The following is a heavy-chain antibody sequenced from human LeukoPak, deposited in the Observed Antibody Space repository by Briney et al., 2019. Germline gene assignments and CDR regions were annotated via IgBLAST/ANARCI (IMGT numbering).Heavy chain of an antibody. Sequence: SETLSLTCTVSGGSISSSSYYWGWIRQPPGKGLEWIGYIYYSGSTYYNPSLKSRVTISVDTSKNQFSLKLSSVTAADTAVYYCAGFYRTTVTTDAFDIWGQGTMVTVSS. CDR1: GGSISSSSYY. V-gene: IGHV4-30-4*08. D-gene: IGHD4-17*01. J-gene: IGHJ3*02. CDR2: IYYSGST. CDR3: AGFYRTTVTTDAFDI.